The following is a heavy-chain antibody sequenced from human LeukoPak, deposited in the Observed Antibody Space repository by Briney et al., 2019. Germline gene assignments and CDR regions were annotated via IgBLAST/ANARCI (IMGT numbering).Heavy chain of an antibody. J-gene: IGHJ6*02. V-gene: IGHV3-15*01. D-gene: IGHD3-16*01. CDR1: GFTFSNAW. Sequence: GGSLRLSCAASGFTFSNAWMSWLRQAPGKGLEWVGRIKRKTDGGTTDYAAPVKGRFTISRDDSKNTLYLQMNSLKTEDTAVYYCSTDSDGGGFSYYYGMDVWGQGTTVTVSS. CDR2: IKRKTDGGTT. CDR3: STDSDGGGFSYYYGMDV.